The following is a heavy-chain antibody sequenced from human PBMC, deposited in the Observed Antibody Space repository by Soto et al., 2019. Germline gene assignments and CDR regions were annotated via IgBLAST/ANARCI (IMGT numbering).Heavy chain of an antibody. CDR3: ASRPPRANWLGGFDY. CDR2: IYHSGST. D-gene: IGHD5-12*01. J-gene: IGHJ4*02. CDR1: GGSISSGGYS. V-gene: IGHV4-30-2*02. Sequence: SETLSLTCAVSGGSISSGGYSWGWIRQPPGKAPEWIGYIYHSGSTYYNPSLTSRVTISVDTSKNQFSLRVTSVTTADTAVYYCASRPPRANWLGGFDYWSQGKLVTVSS.